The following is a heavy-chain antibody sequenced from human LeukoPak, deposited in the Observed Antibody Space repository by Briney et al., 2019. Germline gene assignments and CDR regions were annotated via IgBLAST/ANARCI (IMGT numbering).Heavy chain of an antibody. CDR1: GFTFSSYS. V-gene: IGHV3-21*01. D-gene: IGHD2-2*01. CDR2: ISSSSYM. J-gene: IGHJ4*02. Sequence: PGGSLRLSCAASGFTFSSYSMNWVRQAPGKGLEWVSSISSSSYMYYADSVRGRFTISRDNAKNSLYLQMNSLRAEDTAVYYCATDIVVVPTGYWGQGTLVTVSS. CDR3: ATDIVVVPTGY.